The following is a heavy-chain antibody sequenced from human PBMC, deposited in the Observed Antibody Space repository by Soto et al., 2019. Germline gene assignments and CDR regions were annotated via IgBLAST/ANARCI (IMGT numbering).Heavy chain of an antibody. CDR2: SSGSCADT. J-gene: IGHJ5*02. V-gene: IGHV3-23*01. Sequence: EVQLLESGVGLVQPGGSLRLSCAASVFTFSSYAMSWVRQAPGKGLEWVSASSGSCADTYYADSVKGRFTISRDNSKNTLYLQMNSLRDEDAALYYCAKDSLGSGSVVRFDPWGQGTLVTVCS. CDR1: VFTFSSYA. D-gene: IGHD3-16*01. CDR3: AKDSLGSGSVVRFDP.